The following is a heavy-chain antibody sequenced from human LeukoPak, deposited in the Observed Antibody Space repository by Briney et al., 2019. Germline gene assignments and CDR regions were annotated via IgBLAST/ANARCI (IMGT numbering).Heavy chain of an antibody. J-gene: IGHJ4*02. Sequence: SETLSLTCTVSGGSISSSSYYWGWIRQPPGKGLEWFGSIYYSGSTYYNPSLKSRVTISVDTSKNQFALKLRSVTDADTAVYYCASLKRGYSGYDSVSRDYWGQGTLVTVSS. CDR2: IYYSGST. D-gene: IGHD5-12*01. CDR3: ASLKRGYSGYDSVSRDY. CDR1: GGSISSSSYY. V-gene: IGHV4-39*01.